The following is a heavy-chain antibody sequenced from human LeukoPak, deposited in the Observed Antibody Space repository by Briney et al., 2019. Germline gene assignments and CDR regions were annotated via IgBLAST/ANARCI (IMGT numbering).Heavy chain of an antibody. CDR3: AREWLVPIPYYFHGLDV. J-gene: IGHJ6*02. D-gene: IGHD6-19*01. CDR2: IHPSTGDT. Sequence: ASVKVSCKASGGTFSSYAISWVRQAPGQGLERMGWIHPSTGDTNYAQKFQGRVTMTRDTSISTANMELSRLRSDDTAVYYCAREWLVPIPYYFHGLDVWGQGTTVTVSS. V-gene: IGHV1-2*02. CDR1: GGTFSSYA.